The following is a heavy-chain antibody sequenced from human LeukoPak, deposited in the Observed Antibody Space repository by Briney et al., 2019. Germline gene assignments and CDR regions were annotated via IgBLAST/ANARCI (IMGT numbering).Heavy chain of an antibody. J-gene: IGHJ4*02. CDR1: GGSFSGYY. CDR3: ARHRYSSSWTHPYYFDY. CDR2: INHSGST. V-gene: IGHV4-34*01. Sequence: SETLSLTCAVYGGSFSGYYWSWIRQPPGKGLEWIGEINHSGSTNYNPSLKSRVTISVDTSKNQFSLKLSSVTAADTAVYYCARHRYSSSWTHPYYFDYWGQGTLVTVSS. D-gene: IGHD6-13*01.